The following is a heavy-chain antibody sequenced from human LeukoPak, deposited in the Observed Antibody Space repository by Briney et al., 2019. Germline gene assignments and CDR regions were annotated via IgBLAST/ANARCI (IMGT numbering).Heavy chain of an antibody. CDR1: GGSISSYY. CDR2: IYYSGST. V-gene: IGHV4-59*01. D-gene: IGHD3-22*01. CDR3: ARAGVDLDSSGYYYETNYFDY. J-gene: IGHJ4*02. Sequence: PSETLFLTCTVSGGSISSYYWSWIRQPPGKGLEWIGYIYYSGSTNYNPSLKSRVTISVDTSKNQFSLKLSSVTAADTAVYYCARAGVDLDSSGYYYETNYFDYWGQGTLVTVSS.